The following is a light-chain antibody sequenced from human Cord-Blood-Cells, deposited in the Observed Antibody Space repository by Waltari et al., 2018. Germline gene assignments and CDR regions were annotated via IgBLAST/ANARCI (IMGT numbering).Light chain of an antibody. J-gene: IGLJ3*02. V-gene: IGLV1-47*01. CDR1: SSNIGSNY. Sequence: QPVLTQPPSASGTPGQRVTISCSGSSSNIGSNYVYWYDQLPGTAPKLLIYRNNQRPLGVPDRFSGSKSGTSASLAISGLRSEDEADYYCAAWDDSLSGRDWVFGGGTKLTVL. CDR2: RNN. CDR3: AAWDDSLSGRDWV.